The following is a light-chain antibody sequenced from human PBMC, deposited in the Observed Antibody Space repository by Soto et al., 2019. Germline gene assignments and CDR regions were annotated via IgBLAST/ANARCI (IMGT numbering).Light chain of an antibody. CDR3: SSFTSSSTLV. V-gene: IGLV2-18*02. Sequence: QSALTQPPSVSGSPGQSVTISCTGTSSDVGNYNRDSWYQQSPGTAPKIMIYEVSNRPSGVPDRFSGSKSGNTASLTISGLQAEDEADYYCSSFTSSSTLVFGGGTKVTVL. J-gene: IGLJ2*01. CDR1: SSDVGNYNR. CDR2: EVS.